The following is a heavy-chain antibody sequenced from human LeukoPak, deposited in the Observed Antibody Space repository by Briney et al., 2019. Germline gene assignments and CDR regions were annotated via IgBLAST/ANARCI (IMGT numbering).Heavy chain of an antibody. J-gene: IGHJ4*02. CDR3: AKVMGVFGVPKGAYYFDY. CDR2: ISGSGGST. D-gene: IGHD3-3*01. V-gene: IGHV3-23*01. CDR1: GFTFSSYA. Sequence: PGGSLRLSCAASGFTFSSYAMSWVRQAPGKGLEWVSAISGSGGSTYYADSVKGRFTISRDNSKNTLYLLMNSLRAEDTAVYYCAKVMGVFGVPKGAYYFDYWGQGTLVTVSS.